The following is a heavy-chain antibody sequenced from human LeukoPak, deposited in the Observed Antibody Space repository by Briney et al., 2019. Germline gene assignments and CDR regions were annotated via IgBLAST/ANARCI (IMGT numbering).Heavy chain of an antibody. CDR2: ISWNSGSI. CDR3: AKEGYNRGSFDY. Sequence: HTGGSLRLSCAASGFTVRSNYMSWVRQAPGKGLEWVSGISWNSGSIGYADSVKGRFTISRDNAKNSLYLQMNSLRAEDTALYYCAKEGYNRGSFDYWGQGTLVTVSS. D-gene: IGHD1-14*01. J-gene: IGHJ4*02. V-gene: IGHV3-9*01. CDR1: GFTVRSNY.